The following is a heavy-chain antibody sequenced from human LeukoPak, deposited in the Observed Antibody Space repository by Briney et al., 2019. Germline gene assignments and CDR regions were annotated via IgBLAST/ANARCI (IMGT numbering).Heavy chain of an antibody. V-gene: IGHV3-33*01. CDR3: ARTASRGPQSAESFHH. CDR2: IWYDGTNK. Sequence: SCHASGYTFTNYYLHWVRQAPGKGLEWVAVIWYDGTNKYYADSVKGRFTISRDNSKNTLYLQMNSLRAEDTAVYYCARTASRGPQSAESFHHWGQGTLVTVSS. J-gene: IGHJ1*01. CDR1: GYTFTNYY.